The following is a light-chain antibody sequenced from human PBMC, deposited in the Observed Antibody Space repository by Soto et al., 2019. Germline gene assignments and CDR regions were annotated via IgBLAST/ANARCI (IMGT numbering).Light chain of an antibody. V-gene: IGKV2-30*02. Sequence: DVVMTQSPLSLPVTLGQPASISCRSSQSLKHSDGDTYLNWFQQRPGQSPRRLIYKVSDRDSGVPDRFSGSGSCADFTLKTSRVGAEDVGVYYCRQGTHWPWTFGQGTEVEIK. CDR3: RQGTHWPWT. CDR2: KVS. CDR1: QSLKHSDGDTY. J-gene: IGKJ1*01.